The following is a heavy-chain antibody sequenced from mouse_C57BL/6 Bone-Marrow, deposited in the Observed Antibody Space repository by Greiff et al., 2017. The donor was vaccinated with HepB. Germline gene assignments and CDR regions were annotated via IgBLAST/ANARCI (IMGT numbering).Heavy chain of an antibody. CDR2: IRSKSNNYAT. D-gene: IGHD3-2*02. J-gene: IGHJ4*01. Sequence: EVQLQQSGGGLVQPKGSLKLSCAASGFSFNTYAMNWVRQAPGKGLEWVARIRSKSNNYATYYADSVKDRFTISRDDSESMLYLQMNNLKTEDTAMYYCVREGGGQLRLSAMDYWGQGTSVTVSS. V-gene: IGHV10-1*01. CDR3: VREGGGQLRLSAMDY. CDR1: GFSFNTYA.